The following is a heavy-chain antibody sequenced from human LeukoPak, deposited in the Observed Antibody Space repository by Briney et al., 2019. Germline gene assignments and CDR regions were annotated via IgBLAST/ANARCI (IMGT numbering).Heavy chain of an antibody. D-gene: IGHD2-21*02. CDR3: ARDGDCGGDCYPDY. Sequence: ASVEVSCKASGYTFTGYYIHWVRQAPGQGLEWMGWINPNSGGTNYAQKFQGRVTMTRDTSISTAYMELSRLRSDDTAVYYCARDGDCGGDCYPDYWGQGTLVTVSS. J-gene: IGHJ4*02. V-gene: IGHV1-2*02. CDR1: GYTFTGYY. CDR2: INPNSGGT.